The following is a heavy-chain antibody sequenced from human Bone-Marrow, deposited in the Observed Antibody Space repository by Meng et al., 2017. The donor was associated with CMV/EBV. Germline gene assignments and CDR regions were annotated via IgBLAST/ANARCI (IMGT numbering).Heavy chain of an antibody. CDR3: VGDIVVVPAAIRVPYGMDV. Sequence: GGSLRLSCAASGFTFSSYGMHWVRQAPGKGLEWVAFIRYDGSNKYYADSVKGRFTISRDNSKNTLYLQMNSLRAEDTAVYYCVGDIVVVPAAIRVPYGMDVWGQGTTVTISS. V-gene: IGHV3-30*02. J-gene: IGHJ6*02. CDR2: IRYDGSNK. CDR1: GFTFSSYG. D-gene: IGHD2-2*02.